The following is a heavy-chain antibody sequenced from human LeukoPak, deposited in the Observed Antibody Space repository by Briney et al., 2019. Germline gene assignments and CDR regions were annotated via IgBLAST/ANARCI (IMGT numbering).Heavy chain of an antibody. CDR3: VKDHYYGSGSYYDY. J-gene: IGHJ4*02. CDR1: GFTFDDFS. CDR2: LSWNSGSI. Sequence: GGSLRLSCAASGFTFDDFSMHWVRQAPGKGLEWVSGLSWNSGSINYADSVKGRFTISRDNAKNSLYLQMNSLRAEDTALYYCVKDHYYGSGSYYDYWGQGTLVTVSS. D-gene: IGHD3-10*01. V-gene: IGHV3-9*01.